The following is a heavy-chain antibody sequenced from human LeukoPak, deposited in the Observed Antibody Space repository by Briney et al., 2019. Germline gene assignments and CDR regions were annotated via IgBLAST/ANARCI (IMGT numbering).Heavy chain of an antibody. D-gene: IGHD3-3*01. Sequence: RPAGSLRLSCVASGFTFSSYWMSWVRQAPGKGLEWVANIKQDGSEKYYVDSVKGRFTISRDNAKNSLYLQMNSLRAEDTAVYYCARGSITIFGVTLIWGQGTMVTVSS. CDR1: GFTFSSYW. CDR2: IKQDGSEK. V-gene: IGHV3-7*01. CDR3: ARGSITIFGVTLI. J-gene: IGHJ3*02.